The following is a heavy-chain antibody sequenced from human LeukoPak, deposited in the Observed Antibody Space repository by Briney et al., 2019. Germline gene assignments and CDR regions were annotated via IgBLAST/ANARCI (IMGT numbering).Heavy chain of an antibody. CDR1: EFTFSSYA. Sequence: GGSLRLSCAASEFTFSSYAMSWVRQAPGKGLEWVSSISASGGSTYFADSVKGRFTISRDNSKNTLYLQMNSLRAEDTAVYYCAKERFYYYYMDVWGKGATVTVSS. J-gene: IGHJ6*03. CDR3: AKERFYYYYMDV. CDR2: ISASGGST. V-gene: IGHV3-23*01.